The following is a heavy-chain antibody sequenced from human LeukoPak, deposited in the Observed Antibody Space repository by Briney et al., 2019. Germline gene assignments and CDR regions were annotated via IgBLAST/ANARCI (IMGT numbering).Heavy chain of an antibody. D-gene: IGHD6-19*01. Sequence: PGGSLRLSCAASGFTFSSYSMNWVRQAPGKGLEWVSSISSSSSYIYYADSVKGRFTISRDNSKNTLYLQMNSLRAEDTAVYYCAKVGGDSSGWYADRYYYYYGMDVWGQGTTVTVSS. CDR1: GFTFSSYS. J-gene: IGHJ6*02. CDR3: AKVGGDSSGWYADRYYYYYGMDV. CDR2: ISSSSSYI. V-gene: IGHV3-21*04.